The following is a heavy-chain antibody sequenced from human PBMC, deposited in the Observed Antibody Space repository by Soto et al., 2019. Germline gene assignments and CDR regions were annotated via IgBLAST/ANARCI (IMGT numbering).Heavy chain of an antibody. CDR1: GFTFSSYW. Sequence: GGSLRLSCTASGFTFSSYWMSWVRQAPGKGMEWVANIKQDGSEKYYVDSVKGRFTISRDNAKNSLYLQMNSLRAEDTAVYYCARHNDLLTGSTDPFDYWGQGTLVTVSS. V-gene: IGHV3-7*01. CDR2: IKQDGSEK. J-gene: IGHJ4*02. CDR3: ARHNDLLTGSTDPFDY. D-gene: IGHD3-9*01.